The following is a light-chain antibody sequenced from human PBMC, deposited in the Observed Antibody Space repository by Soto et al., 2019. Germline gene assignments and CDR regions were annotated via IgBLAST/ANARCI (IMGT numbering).Light chain of an antibody. J-gene: IGKJ2*01. CDR3: QQYYSYPVYT. V-gene: IGKV1-8*01. CDR1: QGISRS. Sequence: AIRMTQSPSSFSASTGDRVTITCRASQGISRSLAWYQQKPGKAPKLLIYAASTLQSGVPSRFSGSGSGTDFTLTISCLQSEDFATYYCQQYYSYPVYTFGQGTKLEIK. CDR2: AAS.